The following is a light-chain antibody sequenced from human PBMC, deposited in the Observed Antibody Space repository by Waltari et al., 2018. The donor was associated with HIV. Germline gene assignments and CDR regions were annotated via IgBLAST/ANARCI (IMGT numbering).Light chain of an antibody. V-gene: IGLV2-14*03. CDR3: KSVRSIGTTYTWV. CDR2: DVT. J-gene: IGLJ3*02. CDR1: THDIGAYDH. Sequence: QSVLTQPASVSGSPGQSLTISCTGTTHDIGAYDHVSWYQQRPDNAPRIILYDVTDRPSGISARFSCATSGNTLSLTISGLQCDDDGDYFCKSVRSIGTTYTWVFGGGTKLSV.